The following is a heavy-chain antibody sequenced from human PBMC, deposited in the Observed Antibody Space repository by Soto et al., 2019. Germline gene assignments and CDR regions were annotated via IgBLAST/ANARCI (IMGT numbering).Heavy chain of an antibody. J-gene: IGHJ6*02. CDR3: ARVWGSPTVTTYVYYYYYYGMDV. Sequence: PSETLSLTCAVSGDPISSSKWWTGVRQTPGKGLEWIGKIDQNGITNYNPSLESRVTILKDNSKNQLSLKLTSVTAVDSAVYYCARVWGSPTVTTYVYYYYYYGMDVWGQGTTVTVSS. D-gene: IGHD4-17*01. V-gene: IGHV4-4*02. CDR2: IDQNGIT. CDR1: GDPISSSKW.